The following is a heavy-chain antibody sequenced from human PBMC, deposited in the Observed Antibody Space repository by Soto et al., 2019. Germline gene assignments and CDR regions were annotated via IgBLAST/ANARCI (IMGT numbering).Heavy chain of an antibody. J-gene: IGHJ6*02. CDR2: ISGGGVST. D-gene: IGHD1-20*01. V-gene: IGHV3-23*01. Sequence: GGSLRLSCEVSGLTFSSYAMSWVRQAPGKGLEWVSSISGGGVSTYYADSVKGRFTISRDNSKNTLYLQMNSLRAGDTAMYYCAKDNWNENYYNYYGMDVWAKGPRSPSP. CDR3: AKDNWNENYYNYYGMDV. CDR1: GLTFSSYA.